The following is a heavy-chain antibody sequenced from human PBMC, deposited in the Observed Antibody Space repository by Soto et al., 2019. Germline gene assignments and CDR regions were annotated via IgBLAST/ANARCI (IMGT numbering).Heavy chain of an antibody. CDR1: GFTFSSYW. V-gene: IGHV3-74*01. D-gene: IGHD3-10*01. CDR3: TRAGSYRSDY. J-gene: IGHJ4*02. CDR2: INTDGTST. Sequence: LRLSCAASGFTFSSYWLHWVRQAPGKGLEWVSRINTDGTSTSYADSLKGRFTISRDNAKNTLYLQMNSLRAEDTAVYYCTRAGSYRSDYWGQGTLVTVSS.